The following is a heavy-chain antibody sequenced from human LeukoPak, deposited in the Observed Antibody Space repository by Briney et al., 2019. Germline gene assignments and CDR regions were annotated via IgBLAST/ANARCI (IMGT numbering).Heavy chain of an antibody. CDR1: GFTFSSYE. D-gene: IGHD5-18*01. CDR3: ARSSSGYSYHFDY. V-gene: IGHV3-48*03. J-gene: IGHJ4*02. CDR2: ISSSGSTI. Sequence: GGSLRLSCAASGFTFSSYEMNWVRQAPGKGLEWVSYISSSGSTIYYADSVKGRFTISRDNSKNTLYLQMGSLRAEDMAVYYCARSSSGYSYHFDYWGQGTLVTVSS.